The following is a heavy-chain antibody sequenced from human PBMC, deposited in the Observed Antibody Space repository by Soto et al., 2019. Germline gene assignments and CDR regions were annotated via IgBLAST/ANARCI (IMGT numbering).Heavy chain of an antibody. V-gene: IGHV1-58*01. Sequence: SVKVSCKASGFTFTSSAVQWVRQARGQRLEWIGWIVVGSGNTNYAQKFQEGVTITRDMSTSTAYMELSSLRSEDTAVYYCAALSTTIGYYGMDVWGQGTTVTVSS. CDR3: AALSTTIGYYGMDV. J-gene: IGHJ6*02. CDR2: IVVGSGNT. CDR1: GFTFTSSA. D-gene: IGHD4-17*01.